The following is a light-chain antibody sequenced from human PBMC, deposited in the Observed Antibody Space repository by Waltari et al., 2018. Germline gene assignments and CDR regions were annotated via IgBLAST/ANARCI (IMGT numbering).Light chain of an antibody. Sequence: QSALTQPASVSGSPGQSITISCTGTSSDVGRYNYASGYQQHPGKAPKLMIYEVSNRPSGVSNRFSGSKSGNTASLTISGLQAEDEADYYCSSYTSSSTVVFGGGTKLTVL. CDR2: EVS. V-gene: IGLV2-14*01. J-gene: IGLJ2*01. CDR1: SSDVGRYNY. CDR3: SSYTSSSTVV.